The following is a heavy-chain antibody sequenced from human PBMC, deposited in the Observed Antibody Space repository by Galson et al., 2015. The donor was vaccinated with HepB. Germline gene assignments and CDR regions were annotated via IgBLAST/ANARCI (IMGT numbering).Heavy chain of an antibody. V-gene: IGHV3-73*01. CDR3: SRQPLDQGDYLHFSFDS. Sequence: SLRLSCAASGFTFSGSAINWVRQASGKGLEWVGRIRSKPNSYATVYGASVEGRFTIYRDDSRNTAYLQMNDLKTEDTAIYYCSRQPLDQGDYLHFSFDSWGQGTLVTVSS. D-gene: IGHD4-17*01. CDR2: IRSKPNSYAT. CDR1: GFTFSGSA. J-gene: IGHJ4*02.